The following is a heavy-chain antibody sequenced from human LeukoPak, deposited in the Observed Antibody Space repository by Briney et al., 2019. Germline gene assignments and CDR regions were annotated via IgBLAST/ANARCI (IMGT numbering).Heavy chain of an antibody. Sequence: GGSLRLSCASSVFTFRIYSMNWVTHAPGRGWEWVSFISSSSSYIYYADSVKGRFTISRDNAKNSLYLQMNSLRAEDTAVYYCARERDGYPSWGQGNLVTVSS. CDR1: VFTFRIYS. CDR2: ISSSSSYI. V-gene: IGHV3-21*01. D-gene: IGHD5-24*01. CDR3: ARERDGYPS. J-gene: IGHJ4*02.